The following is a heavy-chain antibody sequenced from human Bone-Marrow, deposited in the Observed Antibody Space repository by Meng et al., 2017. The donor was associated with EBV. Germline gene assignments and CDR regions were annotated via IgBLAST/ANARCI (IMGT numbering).Heavy chain of an antibody. CDR1: GGSFSGYY. D-gene: IGHD2-15*01. J-gene: IGHJ5*02. CDR3: ARGGGLGVVVAAQTNWFDP. CDR2: INHRGST. Sequence: HVRLQRWGERLLKPSESLSTTRAVYGGSFSGYYGSWTRQPPGKGLEWIGEINHRGSTNYNPSLKSRVTISVDTSKNQFSLKLSSVTAADTAVYYCARGGGLGVVVAAQTNWFDPWGQGTLVIVSS. V-gene: IGHV4-34*01.